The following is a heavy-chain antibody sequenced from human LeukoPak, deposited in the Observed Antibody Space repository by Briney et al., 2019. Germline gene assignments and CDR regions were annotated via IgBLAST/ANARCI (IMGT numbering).Heavy chain of an antibody. J-gene: IGHJ5*02. Sequence: SDTLSLTCTVSGDSISGKYWSWIRRPAGRGLEWLGRISSTGTTDYSPSLKGRATMSLDTSKNQFSLSLTPVTAADTAVYYCARLDILVPRAVEWFDPWGQGTLVIVSS. CDR2: ISSTGTT. D-gene: IGHD3-9*01. CDR3: ARLDILVPRAVEWFDP. CDR1: GDSISGKY. V-gene: IGHV4-4*07.